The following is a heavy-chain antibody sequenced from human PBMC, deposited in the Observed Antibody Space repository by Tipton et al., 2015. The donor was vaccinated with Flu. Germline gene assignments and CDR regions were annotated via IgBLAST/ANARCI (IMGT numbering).Heavy chain of an antibody. V-gene: IGHV4-39*07. CDR2: IYYSGST. J-gene: IGHJ4*02. D-gene: IGHD6-13*01. CDR3: ARSRGSWSLHLYYFDC. CDR1: GGSISSSSYY. Sequence: TLSLTCTVSGGSISSSSYYWGWIRQPPGKGLEWIGSIYYSGSTYYNPSLKSRVTISVDTSKNQFSLNLSSVTAADTAVYYCARSRGSWSLHLYYFDCWGQGTLVTVSS.